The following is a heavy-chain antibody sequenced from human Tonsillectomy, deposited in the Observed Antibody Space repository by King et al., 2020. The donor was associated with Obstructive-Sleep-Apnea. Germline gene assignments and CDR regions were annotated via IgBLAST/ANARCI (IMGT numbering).Heavy chain of an antibody. Sequence: VQLVESGGGLVKPGGSLRLSCAASGFTFSSYSMNWVRQAPGKGLEWVSSISSSSSYIYYADSVKGRFTISRDNAKNSLYLQMNSLRDEDTAVYYCAGTWEKRYYYYYYGMDVWGQGTTVTVSS. D-gene: IGHD1-26*01. J-gene: IGHJ6*02. V-gene: IGHV3-21*01. CDR2: ISSSSSYI. CDR1: GFTFSSYS. CDR3: AGTWEKRYYYYYYGMDV.